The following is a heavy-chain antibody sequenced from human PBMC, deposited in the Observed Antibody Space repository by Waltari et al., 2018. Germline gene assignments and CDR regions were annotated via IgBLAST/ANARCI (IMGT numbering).Heavy chain of an antibody. D-gene: IGHD4-17*01. CDR1: GFSFSRYG. V-gene: IGHV3-30*18. CDR3: AKDLAVTNSLGFDY. J-gene: IGHJ4*02. CDR2: ISYDGSNK. Sequence: VQLVESGGGVVQRGRSLRISCAAPGFSFSRYGMRWVRQAPGKGLEWVAVISYDGSNKYYADSVKGRFTISRDNSKNTLYLQMNSLRAEDTAVYYCAKDLAVTNSLGFDYWGQGTLVTVSS.